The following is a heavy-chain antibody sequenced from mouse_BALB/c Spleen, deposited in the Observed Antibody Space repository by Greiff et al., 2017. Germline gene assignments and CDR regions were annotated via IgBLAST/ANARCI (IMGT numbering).Heavy chain of an antibody. D-gene: IGHD1-1*02. CDR1: GFSLTGYG. Sequence: VQLVESGPGLVAPSQSLSISCTASGFSLTGYGVNWVRQTPGKGLEWLGMIWGDGSTDYNSALKSRLSISKDNSKSQVFLKMNSQQTDDTARYYYAREWSYWGQGTTLTVSS. CDR2: IWGDGST. V-gene: IGHV2-6-7*01. J-gene: IGHJ2*01. CDR3: AREWSY.